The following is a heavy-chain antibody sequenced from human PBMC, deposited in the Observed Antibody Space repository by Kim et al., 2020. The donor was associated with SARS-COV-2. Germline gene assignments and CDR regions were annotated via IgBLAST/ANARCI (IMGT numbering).Heavy chain of an antibody. CDR1: GYTFTSYD. CDR3: ARPYYYDSSYGY. D-gene: IGHD3-22*01. Sequence: ASVKFSCKASGYTFTSYDINWVRQATGQGLEWMGWMNPNSGNTGYAQKFQGRVTMTRNTSISTAYMELSSLRSEDTAVYYCARPYYYDSSYGYWGQGTLVAVSS. CDR2: MNPNSGNT. V-gene: IGHV1-8*01. J-gene: IGHJ4*02.